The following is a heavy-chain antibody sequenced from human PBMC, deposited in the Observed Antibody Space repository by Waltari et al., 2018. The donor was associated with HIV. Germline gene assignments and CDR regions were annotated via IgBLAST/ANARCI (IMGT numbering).Heavy chain of an antibody. V-gene: IGHV3-23*01. CDR1: GFTFSSYA. D-gene: IGHD3-10*01. J-gene: IGHJ6*02. Sequence: EVQLLESGGGLVQPGGSLRLSCAASGFTFSSYAMSWVRQAPGKGLELVSASSGSGGSTYYADSVKGRFTISRDNSKNTLYLQMNSLRAEDTAVYYCAKSQGSGTYYYGMDVWGQGTTVTVSS. CDR2: SSGSGGST. CDR3: AKSQGSGTYYYGMDV.